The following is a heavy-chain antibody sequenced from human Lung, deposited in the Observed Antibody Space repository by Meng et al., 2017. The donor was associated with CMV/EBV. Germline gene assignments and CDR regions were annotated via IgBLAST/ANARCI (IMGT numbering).Heavy chain of an antibody. CDR3: ARRSWSSSSGYHSFFDS. D-gene: IGHD3-22*01. Sequence: LXCAVYSGSFTDSYWTWIRQFPGKGPEWIGEINHSGSVRYNPSLESRVSISADTSKNQFSLNLRSVTAADSAIYFCARRSWSSSSGYHSFFDSWGQETLVTVSS. CDR2: INHSGSV. V-gene: IGHV4-34*01. CDR1: SGSFTDSY. J-gene: IGHJ5*01.